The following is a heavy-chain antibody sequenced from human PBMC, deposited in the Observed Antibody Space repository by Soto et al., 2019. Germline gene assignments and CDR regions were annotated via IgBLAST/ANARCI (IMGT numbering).Heavy chain of an antibody. J-gene: IGHJ4*02. V-gene: IGHV1-2*04. CDR1: GYTFTGYY. D-gene: IGHD3-3*01. CDR3: ARGGSTYYDFWSGYYHY. Sequence: ASVKVSCKASGYTFTGYYMHWVRQAPGQGLEWMGWINPNSGGTNYAQKFQGWVTMTRDTSISTAHMELSRLRSDDTAVYYCARGGSTYYDFWSGYYHYWGQGTLVTVSS. CDR2: INPNSGGT.